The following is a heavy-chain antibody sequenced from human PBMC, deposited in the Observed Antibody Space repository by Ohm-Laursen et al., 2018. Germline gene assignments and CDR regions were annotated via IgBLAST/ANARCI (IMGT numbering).Heavy chain of an antibody. CDR1: GFTFSSYA. D-gene: IGHD3-22*01. CDR2: IIDSGGST. J-gene: IGHJ3*02. CDR3: AKSYDSSCWYDGFDI. Sequence: SLRLSCAASGFTFSSYAMTWVRQAPGKGLEWVSGIIDSGGSTYYADSVKGRFTISRDNSKNTLYLQMNSLRAEDTAVYYCAKSYDSSCWYDGFDIWGQGTMVTVSS. V-gene: IGHV3-23*01.